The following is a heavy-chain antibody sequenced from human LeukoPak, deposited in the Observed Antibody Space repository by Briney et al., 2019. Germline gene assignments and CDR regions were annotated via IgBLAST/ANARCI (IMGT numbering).Heavy chain of an antibody. D-gene: IGHD3-9*01. CDR3: ARSYYDILTATPTFDP. J-gene: IGHJ5*02. CDR2: IYYSGST. Sequence: SETLSLTCTVSGGSISSYYWSWIRQPPGKGLEWIGYIYYSGSTNYNPSLKSRVTISVDTSKNQFSLKLSSVTAADTAVYYCARSYYDILTATPTFDPWGQGTLVTVSS. CDR1: GGSISSYY. V-gene: IGHV4-59*01.